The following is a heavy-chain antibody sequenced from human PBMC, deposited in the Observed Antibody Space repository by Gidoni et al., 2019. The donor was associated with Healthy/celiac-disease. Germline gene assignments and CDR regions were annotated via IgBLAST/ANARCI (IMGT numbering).Heavy chain of an antibody. D-gene: IGHD2-15*01. CDR2: IIPILGIA. V-gene: IGHV1-69*04. CDR1: GGTFSSYA. Sequence: QVQLVQSGAEVKKPGSSVKVSCKASGGTFSSYAISWVRQAPGQGLEWMGRIIPILGIANYAQKFQGRVTITADKSTSTAYMELSSLRSEDTAVYYCARSNIVVVVAASMETTDWFDPWGQGTLVTVSS. J-gene: IGHJ5*02. CDR3: ARSNIVVVVAASMETTDWFDP.